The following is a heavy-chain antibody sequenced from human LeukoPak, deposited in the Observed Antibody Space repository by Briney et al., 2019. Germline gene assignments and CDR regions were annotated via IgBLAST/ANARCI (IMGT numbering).Heavy chain of an antibody. Sequence: SETLSLTCTVSGGSISSSSYYWGWTRQPPGKGLEWIGSIYYSGSTYYNPSLKSRVTISVDTSKNQFSLKLSSVTAADTAVYYCARQLGGFLEWLPYGMDVWGQGTTVTVSS. CDR2: IYYSGST. CDR3: ARQLGGFLEWLPYGMDV. J-gene: IGHJ6*02. D-gene: IGHD3-3*01. V-gene: IGHV4-39*01. CDR1: GGSISSSSYY.